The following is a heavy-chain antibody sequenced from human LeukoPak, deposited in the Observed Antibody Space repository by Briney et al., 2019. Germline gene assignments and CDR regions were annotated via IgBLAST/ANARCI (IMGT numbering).Heavy chain of an antibody. Sequence: SETLSLTCTVSGGSISSYYWSWIRQPPGKELEWIGYIYYSGSTNYNPSLKSRVTISVDTSKNQFSLKLSSVTAADTAVYYCARGGQLWLPRPFDYWGQGTLVTVSS. CDR3: ARGGQLWLPRPFDY. CDR2: IYYSGST. CDR1: GGSISSYY. J-gene: IGHJ4*02. V-gene: IGHV4-59*01. D-gene: IGHD5-18*01.